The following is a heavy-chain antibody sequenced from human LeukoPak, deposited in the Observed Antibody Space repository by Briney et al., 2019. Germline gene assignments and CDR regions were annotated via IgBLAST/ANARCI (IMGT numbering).Heavy chain of an antibody. V-gene: IGHV3-23*01. CDR2: ISGSGGST. CDR1: GFTFSNYG. CDR3: AKDDERFYY. Sequence: GGSLRLSCAASGFTFSNYGMSWVRQAPGKGLEWVSSISGSGGSTYYADSVKGRFTISRDKSKNTLYLQMNSLRAKDTAVYYCAKDDERFYYWGQGTLVTVS. D-gene: IGHD5-24*01. J-gene: IGHJ4*02.